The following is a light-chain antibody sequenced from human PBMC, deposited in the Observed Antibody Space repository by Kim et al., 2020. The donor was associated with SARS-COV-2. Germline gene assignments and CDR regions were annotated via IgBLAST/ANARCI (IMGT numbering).Light chain of an antibody. CDR2: YDS. J-gene: IGLJ3*02. Sequence: APGKTAGIRCGGNNMGSKSVHWYQQKPGRAPVLVIYYDSDRPSGIPERFSGSNSGNTATLTISRVEAGDEADYYCQVWDSSSDHGVFGGGTQLTVL. CDR3: QVWDSSSDHGV. V-gene: IGLV3-21*04. CDR1: NMGSKS.